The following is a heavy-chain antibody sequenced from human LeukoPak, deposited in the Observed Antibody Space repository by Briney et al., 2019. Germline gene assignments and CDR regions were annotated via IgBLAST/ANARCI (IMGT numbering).Heavy chain of an antibody. Sequence: PGCSLTLSRAASGFTLSSYALSWVRQAPGKGLEWVSAISGSGGSTYYADSVKGRFTISRENSKNTLYLPMDSLRAEDTAVYYCAKDRAGYFDWFDAFDIWGQGTMVTVSS. J-gene: IGHJ3*02. D-gene: IGHD3-9*01. CDR3: AKDRAGYFDWFDAFDI. CDR1: GFTLSSYA. V-gene: IGHV3-23*01. CDR2: ISGSGGST.